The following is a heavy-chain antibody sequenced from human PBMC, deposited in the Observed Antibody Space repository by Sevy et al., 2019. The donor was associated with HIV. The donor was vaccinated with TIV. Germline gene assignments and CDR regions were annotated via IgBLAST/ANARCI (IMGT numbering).Heavy chain of an antibody. CDR1: GYSISSGYY. D-gene: IGHD3-22*01. J-gene: IGHJ4*02. Sequence: SETLSLTCAVSGYSISSGYYWGWIRQPPGKGLGWIGSIYHSGSTYYNPSLKSRVTISVDTPKNQFSLKLSAVTAADTAGYYCARDQYYYDSSGYYYFGYWGQGTLVTVSS. CDR3: ARDQYYYDSSGYYYFGY. V-gene: IGHV4-38-2*01. CDR2: IYHSGST.